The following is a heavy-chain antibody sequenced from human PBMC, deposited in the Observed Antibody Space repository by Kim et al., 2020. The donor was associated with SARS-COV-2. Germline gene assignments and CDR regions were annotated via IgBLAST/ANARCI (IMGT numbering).Heavy chain of an antibody. V-gene: IGHV3-30*01. CDR3: ARAGGGSYRSSFDY. J-gene: IGHJ4*02. Sequence: AASVKDRFTIARDNSKNTLYLQMNSLGAEDTAVYYGARAGGGSYRSSFDYWGQGTLVTVSS. D-gene: IGHD3-16*02.